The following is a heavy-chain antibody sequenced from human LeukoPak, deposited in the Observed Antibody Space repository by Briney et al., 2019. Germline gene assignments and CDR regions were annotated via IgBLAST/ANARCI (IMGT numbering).Heavy chain of an antibody. CDR2: ISAYNGNT. CDR1: GYTFTSYG. V-gene: IGHV1-18*01. CDR3: ASPPPSFYGDYGWFDP. Sequence: ASVKVSCKASGYTFTSYGISWVRQAPGQGLEWMGWISAYNGNTNYAQKLQGRVTMTTDTSTSTAYMELSSLRSEDTAVYYCASPPPSFYGDYGWFDPWGQGTLVTVSS. J-gene: IGHJ5*02. D-gene: IGHD4-17*01.